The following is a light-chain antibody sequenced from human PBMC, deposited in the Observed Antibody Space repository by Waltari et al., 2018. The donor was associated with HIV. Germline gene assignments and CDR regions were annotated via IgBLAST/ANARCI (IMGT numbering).Light chain of an antibody. CDR2: KTS. V-gene: IGKV1-5*03. CDR1: QSITNW. Sequence: DIQMTQSPSTLSASVGDRVTITCRAGQSITNWLAWYQQKPGKAPKLLIYKTSQLKSGVLPRFSGSGSGTEFTLTISSLQPDDFATFYCQQYNSYSSTFGQGTKVEIK. J-gene: IGKJ2*02. CDR3: QQYNSYSST.